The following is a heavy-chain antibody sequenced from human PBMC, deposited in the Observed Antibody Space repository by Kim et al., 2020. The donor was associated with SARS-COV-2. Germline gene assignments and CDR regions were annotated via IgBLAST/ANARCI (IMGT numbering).Heavy chain of an antibody. V-gene: IGHV4-34*01. J-gene: IGHJ5*02. CDR3: ARGGEGCSGGSCYPHLFDP. Sequence: SRVTISVDTSKNQFSLKLSSVTAADTAVYYCARGGEGCSGGSCYPHLFDPWGQGTLVTVSS. D-gene: IGHD2-15*01.